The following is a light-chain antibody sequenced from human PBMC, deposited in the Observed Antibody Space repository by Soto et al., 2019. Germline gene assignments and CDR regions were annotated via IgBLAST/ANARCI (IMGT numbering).Light chain of an antibody. V-gene: IGLV1-40*01. CDR1: SSNIGAGYD. Sequence: QSVLTQPPSVSGAPGQRVTISCTGSSSNIGAGYDVHWYQQLPGTAPKLLIYGNSNRPSVVPDRFSGSKSGTSASLAITGLQAEDEADYSCQSYDSSFVVFGGGTQLTVL. J-gene: IGLJ2*01. CDR2: GNS. CDR3: QSYDSSFVV.